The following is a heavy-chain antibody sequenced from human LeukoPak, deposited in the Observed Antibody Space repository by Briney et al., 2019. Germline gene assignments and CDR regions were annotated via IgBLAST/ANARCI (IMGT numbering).Heavy chain of an antibody. Sequence: QAGGSLRLSCAASGFTFSSYGMHWVRQAPGKGLDWVSFTHHNGGNTYYADSVRGRFTVSRDNSKNTLYLQMNNLIAEDTAVYYFARPSRIGYSNGLVLQLWGQGTLVTVAS. CDR3: ARPSRIGYSNGLVLQL. CDR2: THHNGGNT. V-gene: IGHV3-30*02. J-gene: IGHJ4*02. D-gene: IGHD4-11*01. CDR1: GFTFSSYG.